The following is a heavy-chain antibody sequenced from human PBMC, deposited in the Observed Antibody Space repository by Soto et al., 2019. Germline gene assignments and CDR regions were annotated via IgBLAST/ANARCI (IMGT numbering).Heavy chain of an antibody. CDR1: GFTLSDYY. V-gene: IGHV3-11*06. CDR3: ARPMDSSSWTTNFDY. J-gene: IGHJ4*02. Sequence: GGSRRLSCAPSGFTLSDYYMSWIRQAPEKGLEWDSYISSSSSYTNYADSVKGRFTISRDNAKNSLYLQMHSMRAEDTAVYYCARPMDSSSWTTNFDYWGQGTLVTVSS. CDR2: ISSSSSYT. D-gene: IGHD6-13*01.